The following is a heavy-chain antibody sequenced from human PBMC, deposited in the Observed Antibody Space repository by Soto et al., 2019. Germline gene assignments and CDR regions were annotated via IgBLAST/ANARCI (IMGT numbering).Heavy chain of an antibody. Sequence: PGGSLRLSCAASGFTFSSYAMSWVRQAPGKGLEWVSAISGSGGSTYYADSVKGRFTISRDNSKNTLYLQMNSLRAEDTAVYYCTTDSHFSTRLVRFDLWGRGTLVTASS. CDR3: TTDSHFSTRLVRFDL. V-gene: IGHV3-23*01. J-gene: IGHJ4*01. CDR1: GFTFSSYA. CDR2: ISGSGGST. D-gene: IGHD3-3*02.